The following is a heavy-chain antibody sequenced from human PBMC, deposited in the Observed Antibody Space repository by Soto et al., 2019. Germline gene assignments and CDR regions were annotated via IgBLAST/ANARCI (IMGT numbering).Heavy chain of an antibody. J-gene: IGHJ6*02. Sequence: ASVKVSCKASGYTFTSYGISWVRQAPGQGLEWMGWISAYNGNTNYAQKLQGRVTMTTDTSTSTAYMELRSLRSDDTAVYYCARDLVRHIVVVTAVGYYYYYGMDVWGQGTTVTVS. CDR3: ARDLVRHIVVVTAVGYYYYYGMDV. D-gene: IGHD2-21*02. CDR2: ISAYNGNT. CDR1: GYTFTSYG. V-gene: IGHV1-18*01.